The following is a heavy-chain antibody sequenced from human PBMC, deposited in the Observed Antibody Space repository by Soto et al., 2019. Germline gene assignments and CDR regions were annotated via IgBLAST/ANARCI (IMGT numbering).Heavy chain of an antibody. Sequence: QVQLVQSGAEVKKPGASVKVSCKTSGFTFTSYCMHWVRQAPGQGLEWMGIINHSGGGTSYAQKFQGRVTMTRDTSTSTAYMEMSSLRYEDTAMYYCATYYGASEGSSGWPFDYWGQGTLVTVSS. CDR2: INHSGGGT. CDR1: GFTFTSYC. V-gene: IGHV1-46*01. D-gene: IGHD6-19*01. CDR3: ATYYGASEGSSGWPFDY. J-gene: IGHJ4*02.